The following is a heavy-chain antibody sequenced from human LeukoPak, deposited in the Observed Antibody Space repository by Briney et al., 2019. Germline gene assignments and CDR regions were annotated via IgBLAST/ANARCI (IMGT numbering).Heavy chain of an antibody. CDR3: AREGGGSYRSFDY. Sequence: ASVKVSCKASGYSFTNYGISWVRQAPGQGLEWMGWISAYNDNAHYAQGLEGRVTMTSETSTRTAYMELRSLRSDDTAVYYCAREGGGSYRSFDYWGQGTLVTVSS. V-gene: IGHV1-18*01. D-gene: IGHD1-26*01. CDR2: ISAYNDNA. J-gene: IGHJ4*02. CDR1: GYSFTNYG.